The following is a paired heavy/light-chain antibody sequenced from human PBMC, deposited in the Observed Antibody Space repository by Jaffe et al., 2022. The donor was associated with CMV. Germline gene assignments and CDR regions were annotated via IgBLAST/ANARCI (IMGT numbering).Light chain of an antibody. V-gene: IGLV1-40*01. J-gene: IGLJ3*02. CDR3: QSYDSSLSGRVWV. CDR2: GNS. Sequence: QSVLTQPPSVSGAPGQRVTISCAGSSSNIGAGYDVHWYQQVPGTAPKLLIYGNSNRPSGVPDRFSGSKSGTSASLAITELQAEDEADYYCQSYDSSLSGRVWVFGGGTKLTVL. CDR1: SSNIGAGYD.
Heavy chain of an antibody. J-gene: IGHJ5*02. CDR2: ISAYNGNT. CDR3: ARDGRYCSDTSCYILGISHNWFDP. Sequence: QVQLVQSGTEVKKPGASVKVSCKASGYTFISYGISWVRQAPGQGLEWMGWISAYNGNTNYAQKLQGRVTMTTDTSTSTAYMELRSLRSDDTAVYYCARDGRYCSDTSCYILGISHNWFDPWGQGTLVTVSS. CDR1: GYTFISYG. D-gene: IGHD2-2*02. V-gene: IGHV1-18*01.